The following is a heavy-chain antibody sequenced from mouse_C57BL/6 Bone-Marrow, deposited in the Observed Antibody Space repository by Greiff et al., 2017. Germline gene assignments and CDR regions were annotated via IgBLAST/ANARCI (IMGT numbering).Heavy chain of an antibody. CDR1: GFTFSSYG. Sequence: EVNLVESGGDLVKPGGSLKLSCAASGFTFSSYGMSWVRQTPDKRLEWVATISSGGSYTYYPDSVKGRFTISRDNAKNTLYLQMSSLKSEDTAMYYCARRTEYFDYWGQGTTLTVSS. CDR2: ISSGGSYT. J-gene: IGHJ2*01. CDR3: ARRTEYFDY. V-gene: IGHV5-6*02.